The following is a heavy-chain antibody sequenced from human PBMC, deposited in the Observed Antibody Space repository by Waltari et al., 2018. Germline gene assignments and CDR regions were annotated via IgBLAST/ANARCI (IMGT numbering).Heavy chain of an antibody. V-gene: IGHV3-23*01. CDR2: IRFSEAT. D-gene: IGHD1-20*01. CDR3: AKPFYNWDDPLHS. J-gene: IGHJ1*01. Sequence: EVQLLESGGGLVQPGGSLRLSCQASGFTSVNHAINWVRQAPGKGRGLVSPIRFSEATYYADSVKGRFTISRDYSDNTVYLQMDSLRADDTAVYFCAKPFYNWDDPLHSWGQGTPVTVSS. CDR1: GFTSVNHA.